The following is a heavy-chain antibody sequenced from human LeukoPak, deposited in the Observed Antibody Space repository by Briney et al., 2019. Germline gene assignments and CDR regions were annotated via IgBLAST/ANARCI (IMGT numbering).Heavy chain of an antibody. J-gene: IGHJ3*02. CDR1: GFTFSSYS. Sequence: PGGSLRLSCAASGFTFSSYSMNWVRQAPGKGLEWVSSISSSSSYIYYADSVKGRFTISRDNAKNSLYLQMNSLRAEDTAVYYCARDGGGSAMVLNEADAFDIWGQGTMVTVSS. V-gene: IGHV3-21*01. CDR2: ISSSSSYI. CDR3: ARDGGGSAMVLNEADAFDI. D-gene: IGHD4/OR15-4a*01.